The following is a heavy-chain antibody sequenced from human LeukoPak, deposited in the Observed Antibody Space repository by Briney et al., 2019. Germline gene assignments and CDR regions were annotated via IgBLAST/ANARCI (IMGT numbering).Heavy chain of an antibody. CDR3: ARGGSTYYDFWSGYYHFDY. D-gene: IGHD3-3*01. J-gene: IGHJ4*02. Sequence: ASVKVSCKASGYTFTSYGISWVRQAPGQGLEWMGWISAYNGNTNYAQKLQGRVTMTTDTSTSTAYMELRSLRSDDTAVYYCARGGSTYYDFWSGYYHFDYWGQGTLVTVSS. CDR1: GYTFTSYG. V-gene: IGHV1-18*01. CDR2: ISAYNGNT.